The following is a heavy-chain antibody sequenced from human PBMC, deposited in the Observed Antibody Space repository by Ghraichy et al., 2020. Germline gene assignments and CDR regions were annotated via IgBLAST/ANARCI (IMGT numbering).Heavy chain of an antibody. J-gene: IGHJ4*02. CDR1: GFTFSSFG. CDR2: IRRRGVTT. V-gene: IGHV3-23*01. Sequence: GGSLRLSCAASGFTFSSFGMHWVRQAPGKGLEWVSEIRRRGVTTAYADPVRGRFTITRDNAKNTLYLQMRSLRVDDTAVYYCAKDSDKSLAFDSWGQGTLVTVSS. D-gene: IGHD3-16*02. CDR3: AKDSDKSLAFDS.